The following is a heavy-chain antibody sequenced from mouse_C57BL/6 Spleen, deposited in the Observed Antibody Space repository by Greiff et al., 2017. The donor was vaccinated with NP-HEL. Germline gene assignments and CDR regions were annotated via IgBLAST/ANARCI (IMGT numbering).Heavy chain of an antibody. J-gene: IGHJ2*01. D-gene: IGHD2-4*01. V-gene: IGHV5-17*01. CDR2: ISSGSSTI. Sequence: EVMLVESGGGLVKPGGSLKLSCAASGFTFSDYGMHWVRQAPEKGLEWVAYISSGSSTIYYADTVKGRFTISRDNAKNTLFLQMTSLRSEDTAMYYCARTWDYGFDYWGQGTTLTVSS. CDR1: GFTFSDYG. CDR3: ARTWDYGFDY.